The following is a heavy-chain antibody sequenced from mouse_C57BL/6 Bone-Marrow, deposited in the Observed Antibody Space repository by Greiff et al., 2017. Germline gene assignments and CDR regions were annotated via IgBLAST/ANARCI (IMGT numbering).Heavy chain of an antibody. CDR3: TRDKDSNRAWFAY. D-gene: IGHD2-5*01. CDR2: ISSGGDYI. V-gene: IGHV5-9-1*02. CDR1: GFTFSSYA. Sequence: EVMLVESGEGLVKPGGSLKLSCAASGFTFSSYAMSWVRQTPEKRLEWVAYISSGGDYIYYADTVKGRFTIARDNARNTLYLQMSILKSEDTAMYYCTRDKDSNRAWFAYWGQGTLVTVSA. J-gene: IGHJ3*01.